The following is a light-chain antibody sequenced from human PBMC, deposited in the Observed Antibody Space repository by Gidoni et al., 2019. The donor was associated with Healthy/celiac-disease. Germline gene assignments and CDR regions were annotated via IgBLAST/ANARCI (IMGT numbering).Light chain of an antibody. CDR2: GNS. J-gene: IGLJ2*01. CDR3: QSYDSSLSVVV. CDR1: SSNIGAGYD. Sequence: QSVLTQPPSVSGAPGQRVTISCTGSSSNIGAGYDVHWYQQLPGTAPKLLIYGNSNRPSGVPDRFSGSKSGTSASLAITGLQAEDAAYYYCQSYDSSLSVVVFGGGTKLTVL. V-gene: IGLV1-40*01.